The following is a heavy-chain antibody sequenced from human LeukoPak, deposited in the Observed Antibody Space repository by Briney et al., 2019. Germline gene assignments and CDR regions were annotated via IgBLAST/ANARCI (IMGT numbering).Heavy chain of an antibody. D-gene: IGHD6-13*01. CDR2: ISSTGSLI. Sequence: GGSLRLSCAASGFTFSSYAMSWVRQAPGKGLEWVSSISSTGSLIYYADSVRGRFTVFRDNAKNSVYLQMNSLRADDTAIYYCAREIGDLSSTWNEAFDIWGQGTMVTVSS. CDR3: AREIGDLSSTWNEAFDI. V-gene: IGHV3-21*01. CDR1: GFTFSSYA. J-gene: IGHJ3*02.